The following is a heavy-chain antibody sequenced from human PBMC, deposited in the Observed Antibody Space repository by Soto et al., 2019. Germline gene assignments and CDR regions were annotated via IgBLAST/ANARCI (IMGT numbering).Heavy chain of an antibody. V-gene: IGHV3-23*01. CDR1: GFTFGNYA. D-gene: IGHD3-22*01. CDR3: AKVKPSIQRWIVYFDY. CDR2: LGGTGNNI. Sequence: EVQLLESGGGLVQPGGSLRLSCAASGFTFGNYAMSWVRQAPGKGLQWVSALGGTGNNIYYADSVKGRFIISREKSKNTLYLQMNSLRAEDTPVYYCAKVKPSIQRWIVYFDYWCQGTLVTVSS. J-gene: IGHJ4*02.